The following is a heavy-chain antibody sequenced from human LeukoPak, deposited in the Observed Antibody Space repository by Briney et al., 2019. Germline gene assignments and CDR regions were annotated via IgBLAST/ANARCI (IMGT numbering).Heavy chain of an antibody. CDR1: GYTFTSYG. Sequence: GASVKVSCKASGYTFTSYGISWVRQAPGQGLEWMGWISAYNGNTNCAQKLQGRVTMTTDTSTSTAYMELRSLRSDDTAVYYCARRIAYCSGGSCNSAPYYYMDVWGKGTTVTVSS. J-gene: IGHJ6*03. CDR2: ISAYNGNT. CDR3: ARRIAYCSGGSCNSAPYYYMDV. D-gene: IGHD2-15*01. V-gene: IGHV1-18*01.